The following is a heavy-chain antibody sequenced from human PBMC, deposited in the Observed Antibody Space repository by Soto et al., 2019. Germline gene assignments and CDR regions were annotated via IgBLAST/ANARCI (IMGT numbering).Heavy chain of an antibody. D-gene: IGHD6-6*01. J-gene: IGHJ6*02. V-gene: IGHV3-49*03. CDR2: IRSKAYGGTT. CDR1: GFTFGDYA. CDR3: TRSSSSLTSYYYYGMDV. Sequence: PGGSLSLSCPASGFTFGDYAMSWFRQAPGKGLELLGFIRSKAYGGTTEYAASVKGRFTISRDDYKSIAYLQMNRLKTEDTAVYYCTRSSSSLTSYYYYGMDVWGQGNTATVSS.